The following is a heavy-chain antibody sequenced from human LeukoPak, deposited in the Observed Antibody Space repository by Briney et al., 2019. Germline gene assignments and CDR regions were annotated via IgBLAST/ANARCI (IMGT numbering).Heavy chain of an antibody. CDR1: GYTFTRYY. V-gene: IGHV1-2*06. CDR2: IHPNSGGT. D-gene: IGHD3-16*02. Sequence: GASVKVSCKASGYTFTRYYMHWVRQAPGQGLELMGRIHPNSGGTDYAQKFQDRVNLTMATYINTAYMERSGLRSDDPAVYYCARDNREFDYTWGSSRYRSWDYWGQGTLVTVSS. J-gene: IGHJ4*02. CDR3: ARDNREFDYTWGSSRYRSWDY.